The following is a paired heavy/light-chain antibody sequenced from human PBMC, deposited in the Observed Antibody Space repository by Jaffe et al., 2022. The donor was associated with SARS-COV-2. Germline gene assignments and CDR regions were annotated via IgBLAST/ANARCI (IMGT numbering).Light chain of an antibody. Sequence: EIILTQSPATLSLSPGERATLSCRASQSVRSYLAWYQRKPGQAPRLLIYDVSNRATGIPARFSGSGSGTDFTLTISSLEPEDFAVYYCQQRSNWPRTFGQGTKVEIK. V-gene: IGKV3-11*01. CDR2: DVS. CDR1: QSVRSY. J-gene: IGKJ1*01. CDR3: QQRSNWPRT.
Heavy chain of an antibody. CDR1: GGSISRYF. V-gene: IGHV4-59*01. Sequence: QVQLRESGPGLVKPSETLSLTCTVSGGSISRYFWSWIRQPPGKGLEWIGYIYYSGSTNYNPSLKSRVTISVDTSKNQFSLDLTSVTAADTAVYYCARDSYCTSGSCYSDYWGQGALVTVSS. CDR3: ARDSYCTSGSCYSDY. J-gene: IGHJ4*02. D-gene: IGHD2-15*01. CDR2: IYYSGST.